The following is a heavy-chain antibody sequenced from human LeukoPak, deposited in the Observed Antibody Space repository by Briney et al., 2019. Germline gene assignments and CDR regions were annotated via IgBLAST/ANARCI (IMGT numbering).Heavy chain of an antibody. V-gene: IGHV3-7*01. CDR2: IKQDGGDK. Sequence: GGSLRLSCAASGFTFSTYWMSWVRQAPGKGLEWVANIKQDGGDKYYVDSVKGRFSISKDNAKNSLFLEMSSLRVEDTAVYYCAREYGSWRYLDYWGQGILVTVSS. CDR1: GFTFSTYW. D-gene: IGHD3-3*01. CDR3: AREYGSWRYLDY. J-gene: IGHJ4*02.